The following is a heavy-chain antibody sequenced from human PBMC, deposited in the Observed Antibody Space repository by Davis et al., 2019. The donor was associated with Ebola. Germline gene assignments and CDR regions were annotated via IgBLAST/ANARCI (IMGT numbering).Heavy chain of an antibody. Sequence: GESLKISCAASGFTFSNAWMSWVRQAPGKGLVWVSRINSDGSSTSYADSVKGRFTISRDNAKNTLYLQMNSLRAEDTAVYYCAKVAVLLWFGELSPTYFDYWGQGTLVTVSS. D-gene: IGHD3-10*01. J-gene: IGHJ4*02. CDR1: GFTFSNAW. V-gene: IGHV3-74*01. CDR3: AKVAVLLWFGELSPTYFDY. CDR2: INSDGSST.